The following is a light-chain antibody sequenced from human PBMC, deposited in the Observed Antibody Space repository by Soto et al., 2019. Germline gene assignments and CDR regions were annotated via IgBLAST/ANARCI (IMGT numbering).Light chain of an antibody. CDR1: QSVSSY. J-gene: IGKJ5*01. CDR3: QQRSNWVT. CDR2: DAS. Sequence: EIVLTQSPATLSLSPGERATLSCRASQSVSSYLAWYQQKPGQAPRLLIYDASNRATGIPARFSGSGSGTDFTLTISSLEPEDFAVYSCQQRSNWVTFGRGTRLEIK. V-gene: IGKV3-11*01.